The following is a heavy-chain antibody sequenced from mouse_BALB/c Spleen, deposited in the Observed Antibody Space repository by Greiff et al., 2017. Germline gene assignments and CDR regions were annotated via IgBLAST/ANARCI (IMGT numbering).Heavy chain of an antibody. J-gene: IGHJ4*01. CDR2: IDTSDSYT. V-gene: IGHV1-69*01. Sequence: QVQLKQPGAELVMPGASVKMSCKASGYTFTDYWMHWVKQRPGQGLEWIGAIDTSDSYTSYNQKFKGKATLTVDESSSTAYMQLSSLTSEDSAVYYCARFGGNHAMDYWGQGTSVTVSS. D-gene: IGHD2-1*01. CDR1: GYTFTDYW. CDR3: ARFGGNHAMDY.